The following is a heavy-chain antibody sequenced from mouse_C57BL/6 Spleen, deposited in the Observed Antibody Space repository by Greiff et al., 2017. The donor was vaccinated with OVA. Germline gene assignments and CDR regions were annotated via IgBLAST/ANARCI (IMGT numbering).Heavy chain of an antibody. V-gene: IGHV1-69*01. Sequence: QVQLQQPGAELVMPGASVKLSCKASGYTFTSYWMHWVKQRPGQGLEWIGEIDPSDSYTNYNQKFKGKSTLTVDKSSSTAYMQLSSLTSEDSAVYYCARPSSVYAMDYWGQGTSVTVSS. J-gene: IGHJ4*01. CDR3: ARPSSVYAMDY. CDR2: IDPSDSYT. CDR1: GYTFTSYW.